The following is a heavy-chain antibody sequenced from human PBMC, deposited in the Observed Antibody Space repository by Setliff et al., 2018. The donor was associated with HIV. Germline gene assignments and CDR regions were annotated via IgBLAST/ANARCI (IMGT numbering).Heavy chain of an antibody. CDR1: GFTFYKYW. CDR3: HSGYDTEEQSYFDY. V-gene: IGHV3-74*01. J-gene: IGHJ4*02. D-gene: IGHD5-12*01. Sequence: PGGSLRLSCAASGFTFYKYWMHWVRQAPGKGLVWVSRVNSDGSSKTYADSVKDRFTISRDNAKNTLYLQMNSLRAEDTGVYYCHSGYDTEEQSYFDYWGQGTLVTVSS. CDR2: VNSDGSSK.